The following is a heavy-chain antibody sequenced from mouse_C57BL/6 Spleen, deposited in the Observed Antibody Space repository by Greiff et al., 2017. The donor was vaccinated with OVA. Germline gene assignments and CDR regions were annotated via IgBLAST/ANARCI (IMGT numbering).Heavy chain of an antibody. CDR3: TTRTGYGSSYAWFAY. V-gene: IGHV14-4*01. J-gene: IGHJ3*01. D-gene: IGHD1-1*01. CDR1: GFNIKDDY. Sequence: EVQRVESGAELVRPGASVKLSCTASGFNIKDDYMHWVKQRPEQGLEWIGWIDPENGDTEYASKFQGKATITADTSSNTAYLQLSSLTSEDTAVYYCTTRTGYGSSYAWFAYWGQGTLVTVSA. CDR2: IDPENGDT.